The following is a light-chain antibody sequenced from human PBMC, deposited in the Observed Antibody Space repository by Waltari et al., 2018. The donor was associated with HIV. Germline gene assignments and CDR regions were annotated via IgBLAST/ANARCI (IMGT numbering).Light chain of an antibody. V-gene: IGLV3-1*01. CDR2: QDS. J-gene: IGLJ2*01. CDR1: TLGDKY. Sequence: SYELTPPPSVSVSPGQPASIPCSGATLGDKYACWYQQKPGQSPVLVIYQDSKRPSGIPERFSGSNSGNTATLTISGTQAMDEADYYCQAWDSRRVFGGGTKLTVL. CDR3: QAWDSRRV.